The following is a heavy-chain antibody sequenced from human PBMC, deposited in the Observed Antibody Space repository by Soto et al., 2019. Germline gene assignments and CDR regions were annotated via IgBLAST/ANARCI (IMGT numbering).Heavy chain of an antibody. CDR3: ASGGLCSGGSCYSIGGMDV. CDR2: INPNSGGT. J-gene: IGHJ6*02. D-gene: IGHD2-15*01. V-gene: IGHV1-2*04. CDR1: GYTFTGYY. Sequence: ASVKVSCKASGYTFTGYYMHWVRQAPGQGLEWMGWINPNSGGTNYAQKFQGWVTMTRDTSISTAYMELSRLRSDDTAVYYCASGGLCSGGSCYSIGGMDVWGQGTTVTVSS.